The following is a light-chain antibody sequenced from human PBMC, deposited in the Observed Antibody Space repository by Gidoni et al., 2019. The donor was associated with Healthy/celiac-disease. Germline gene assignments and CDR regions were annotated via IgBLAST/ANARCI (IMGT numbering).Light chain of an antibody. CDR1: QSISSY. Sequence: IDVSHSPSSLSASEGDRVTITCRASQSISSYLNWYQQKPGKAPKLLIYAASSLQSGVPSRFSGSGSGTDFTLTISSLQPEDFATYYCQQSYSNPRTFXQXTKLXIK. V-gene: IGKV1-39*01. CDR3: QQSYSNPRT. J-gene: IGKJ2*02. CDR2: AAS.